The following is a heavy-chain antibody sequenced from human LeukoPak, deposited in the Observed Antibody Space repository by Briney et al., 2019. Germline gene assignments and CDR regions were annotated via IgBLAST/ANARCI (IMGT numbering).Heavy chain of an antibody. CDR2: VNPNSGNT. Sequence: ASVKVSCKASGYTFTGYYMHWVRQAPGQGLEWMGWVNPNSGNTGYAQKFQGRVTITRSTSISTTYMELSSLRFEDTAVYYCARVMGISAPGDYYSYMDVWGKGTTVTVSS. D-gene: IGHD6-13*01. J-gene: IGHJ6*03. CDR1: GYTFTGYY. CDR3: ARVMGISAPGDYYSYMDV. V-gene: IGHV1-8*03.